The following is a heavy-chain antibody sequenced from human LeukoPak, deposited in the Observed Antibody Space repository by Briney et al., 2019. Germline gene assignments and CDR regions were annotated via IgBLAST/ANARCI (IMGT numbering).Heavy chain of an antibody. CDR3: ARALYSSGWYSIGLIY. Sequence: PSETLSLTCAVYGGSFSGYYWSWIRQPPGKGLGWIGEINHSGSTNYNPSLKSRVTISVDTSKNQFSLKLSSVTAADTAVYYCARALYSSGWYSIGLIYWGQGTLVTVSS. D-gene: IGHD6-19*01. CDR2: INHSGST. CDR1: GGSFSGYY. V-gene: IGHV4-34*01. J-gene: IGHJ4*02.